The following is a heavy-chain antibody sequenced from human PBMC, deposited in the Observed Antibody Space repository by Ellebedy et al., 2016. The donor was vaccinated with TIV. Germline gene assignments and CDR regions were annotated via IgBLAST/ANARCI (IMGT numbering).Heavy chain of an antibody. V-gene: IGHV3-11*06. Sequence: GESLKISCAVSGFTFSDYYMTWIRQAPGKGLEWVSYISSSSSYTNYADSVKCRFTISRDNAKNSLYLQMNSLRAEDTAVYYCARGRGFSSSWYRSRFYYGMDVWGQGTTVTVSS. CDR2: ISSSSSYT. CDR1: GFTFSDYY. D-gene: IGHD6-13*01. J-gene: IGHJ6*02. CDR3: ARGRGFSSSWYRSRFYYGMDV.